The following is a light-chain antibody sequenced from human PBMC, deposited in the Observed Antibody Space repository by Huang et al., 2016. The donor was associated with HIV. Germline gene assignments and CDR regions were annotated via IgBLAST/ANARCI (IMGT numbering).Light chain of an antibody. CDR3: QQYNNWPYT. CDR1: QSVGST. Sequence: DTVMTQTPATLSVSPGARATLSGRASQSVGSTLAWFQQKPGQAPRLLIHGASTRATGIPASFSGSGSRTEFTLTISSLQSEDFAVYYCQQYNNWPYTFGQGTKLEIK. CDR2: GAS. V-gene: IGKV3-15*01. J-gene: IGKJ2*01.